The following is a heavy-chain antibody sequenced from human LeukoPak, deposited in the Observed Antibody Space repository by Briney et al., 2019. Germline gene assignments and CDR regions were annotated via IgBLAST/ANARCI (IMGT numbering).Heavy chain of an antibody. D-gene: IGHD1-26*01. J-gene: IGHJ3*02. CDR1: GFTFSSYG. Sequence: GGSLRLSCAASGFTFSSYGMQWVRQAPGKGLEWVAFIRYDGSNKYYADSVKGRFTISRDNSKNTLYLQMSSLRAEDTAVYYCAKDGTSLVAFDIWGQGTMVTVSS. CDR3: AKDGTSLVAFDI. CDR2: IRYDGSNK. V-gene: IGHV3-30*02.